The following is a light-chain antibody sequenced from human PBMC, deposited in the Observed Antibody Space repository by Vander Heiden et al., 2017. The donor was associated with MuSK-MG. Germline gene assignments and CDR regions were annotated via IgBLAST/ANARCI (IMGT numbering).Light chain of an antibody. V-gene: IGKV1-39*01. CDR2: AAS. CDR1: QSISSY. Sequence: DIQMTQSPSSLSASVGDRVTITCRASQSISSYLNWYQQKPGKAPKLLIYAASSLQSGVPSRFSGSGSGTDFTLTISSLQPEDFATYYCQQSDSTRYTFGQGTKLXIK. J-gene: IGKJ2*01. CDR3: QQSDSTRYT.